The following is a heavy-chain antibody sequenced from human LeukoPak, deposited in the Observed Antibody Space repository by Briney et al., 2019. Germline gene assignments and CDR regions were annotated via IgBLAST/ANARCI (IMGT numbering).Heavy chain of an antibody. CDR3: ARSSYYYDSSGYSCDF. Sequence: GGSLRLSCVASGFTFSSDAMHWVRQAPGKGLEWVAVISYDGSNKYYADSVKGRFTISRDNSKNTLYLQMNSLRAEDTAVYYCARSSYYYDSSGYSCDFWGQGTLVTVSS. CDR2: ISYDGSNK. CDR1: GFTFSSDA. J-gene: IGHJ4*02. D-gene: IGHD3-22*01. V-gene: IGHV3-30*04.